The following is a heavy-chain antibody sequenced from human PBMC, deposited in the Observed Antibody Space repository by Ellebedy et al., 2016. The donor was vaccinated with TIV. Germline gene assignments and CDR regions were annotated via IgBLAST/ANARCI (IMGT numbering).Heavy chain of an antibody. D-gene: IGHD3-9*01. J-gene: IGHJ6*02. CDR2: INKDGSVK. Sequence: PGGSLRLSCAVSGFTLSDHWLTWVRQAPGKGLQWGANINKDGSVKIYEDSVKGRLSISRDDANNSLHLQMNSLRAEDTAGYYWARTGYGYHGMDVWGQGTTVTVSS. V-gene: IGHV3-7*03. CDR3: ARTGYGYHGMDV. CDR1: GFTLSDHW.